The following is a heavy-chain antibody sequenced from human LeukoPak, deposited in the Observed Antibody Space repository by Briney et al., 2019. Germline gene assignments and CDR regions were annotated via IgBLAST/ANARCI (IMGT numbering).Heavy chain of an antibody. CDR1: GYSFTTYW. CDR2: IYPGDSDT. Sequence: GESLKISCQGFGYSFTTYWIGWVRQMPGKGLEWMGIIYPGDSDTRYSPSFQGQVTISADKSINTAYLQWSSLKASDTAMHYCARRSAVAPYYYMVVWGKGTTVTVSS. V-gene: IGHV5-51*01. CDR3: ARRSAVAPYYYMVV. J-gene: IGHJ6*03.